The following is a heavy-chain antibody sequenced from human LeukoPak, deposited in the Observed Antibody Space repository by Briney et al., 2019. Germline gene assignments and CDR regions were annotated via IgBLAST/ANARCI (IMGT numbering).Heavy chain of an antibody. V-gene: IGHV4-38-2*02. Sequence: SETLSLTCTVSGYSISSGYYWGWIRQPPGKGLEWIGEIYHSGSTNYNPSLKSRVTISVDKSKNQFSLKLSSVTAADTAVYYCAREGYSYGRLRGDAFDIWGQGTMVTVSS. CDR1: GYSISSGYY. CDR3: AREGYSYGRLRGDAFDI. D-gene: IGHD5-18*01. J-gene: IGHJ3*02. CDR2: IYHSGST.